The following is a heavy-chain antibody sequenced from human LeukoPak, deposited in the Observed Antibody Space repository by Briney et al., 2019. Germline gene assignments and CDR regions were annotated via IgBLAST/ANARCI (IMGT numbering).Heavy chain of an antibody. CDR2: XXXDGSST. Sequence: GGSLRLSCAASGFTFSSYWMHWVRQAPGKGXXXXXXXXXDGSSTSYADSVKGRFTISRDNAKNTLYLQMNSLRAEDTAVYYCARDAEYSSGWSRYGWFDPWGQGTLVTVSS. V-gene: IGHV3-74*01. CDR3: ARDAEYSSGWSRYGWFDP. J-gene: IGHJ5*02. D-gene: IGHD6-19*01. CDR1: GFTFSSYW.